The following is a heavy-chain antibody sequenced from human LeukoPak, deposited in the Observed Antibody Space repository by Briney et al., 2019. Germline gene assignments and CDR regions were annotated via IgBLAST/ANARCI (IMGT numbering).Heavy chain of an antibody. CDR1: GGSFSGYY. V-gene: IGHV4-34*01. CDR2: INHSGST. D-gene: IGHD2-2*01. Sequence: PSETLSLTCAVYGGSFSGYYWSWIRQPPGKGLEWIGEINHSGSTNYNPSLKSRVTISVDTSKNQFSLKLSSVTAADTAVYYCARKRDCSSTSCYVNLNWFDPWGQGTLVTVSS. J-gene: IGHJ5*02. CDR3: ARKRDCSSTSCYVNLNWFDP.